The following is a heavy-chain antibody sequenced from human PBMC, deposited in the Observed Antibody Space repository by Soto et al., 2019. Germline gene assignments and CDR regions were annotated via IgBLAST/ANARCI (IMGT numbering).Heavy chain of an antibody. CDR3: ARAPVRGRVHLDV. CDR1: GGSISIGDYY. J-gene: IGHJ6*02. Sequence: SGTLSLTFTVSGGSISIGDYYWSWIRQPPGKGLEWIGYIYYSGSTYYNPSLKSRVTISVDTSKNQFSLKLSSVTAADTAVYYCARAPVRGRVHLDVWGQGTTVTVSS. CDR2: IYYSGST. D-gene: IGHD3-10*01. V-gene: IGHV4-30-4*01.